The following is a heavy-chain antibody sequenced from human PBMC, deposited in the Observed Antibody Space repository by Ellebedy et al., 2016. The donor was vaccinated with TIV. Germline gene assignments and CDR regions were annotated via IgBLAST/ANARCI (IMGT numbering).Heavy chain of an antibody. D-gene: IGHD3-10*01. CDR2: ISHTGST. Sequence: SETLSLTXAVYGGSLSAYSWSWIRQPPGKGLEWIGEISHTGSTNFSPSLKSRVTISVDTSKKQVSLNLTSVTAADTAVYYCARATYFYTSGSFSFDSWGQGTLVTVSS. CDR3: ARATYFYTSGSFSFDS. J-gene: IGHJ4*02. CDR1: GGSLSAYS. V-gene: IGHV4-34*01.